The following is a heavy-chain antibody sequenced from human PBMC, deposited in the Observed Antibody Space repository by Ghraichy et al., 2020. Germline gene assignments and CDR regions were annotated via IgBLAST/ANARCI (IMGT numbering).Heavy chain of an antibody. V-gene: IGHV3-23*01. D-gene: IGHD6-19*01. CDR2: ISAGSGST. CDR3: AKGRYSSLYYFDY. Sequence: GGSLRLSCAASGFTFSSYAMSWVRQAPGKGLEWVSSISAGSGSTYYADSVKGRFTISRDNSKNTLYLQMNSLRAEDTAVYYCAKGRYSSLYYFDYWGQGTLVTVSS. J-gene: IGHJ4*02. CDR1: GFTFSSYA.